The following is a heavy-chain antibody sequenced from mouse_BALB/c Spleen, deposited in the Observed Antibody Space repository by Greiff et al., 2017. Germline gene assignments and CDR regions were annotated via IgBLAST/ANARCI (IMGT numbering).Heavy chain of an antibody. D-gene: IGHD1-1*01. CDR3: ARGGVITTVVAKHYFDY. J-gene: IGHJ2*01. CDR2: ISSGGST. V-gene: IGHV5-6-5*01. CDR1: GFTFSSYA. Sequence: EVKLMESGGGLVKPGGSLKLSCAASGFTFSSYAMSWVRQTPEKRLEWVASISSGGSTYYPDSVKGRFTISRDNARNILYLQMSSLRSEDTAMYYCARGGVITTVVAKHYFDYWGQGTTLTVSS.